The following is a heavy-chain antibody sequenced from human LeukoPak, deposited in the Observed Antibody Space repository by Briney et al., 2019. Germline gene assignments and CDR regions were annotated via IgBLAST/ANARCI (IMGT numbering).Heavy chain of an antibody. CDR2: IFYSGST. V-gene: IGHV4-59*12. CDR3: AKSNGYGLVDI. CDR1: GGSISTYY. J-gene: IGHJ3*02. Sequence: SETLSLTCTVSGGSISTYYWSWIRQPPGKGLEWIGNIFYSGSTYYSPSLRSRVTISLDTSRNQFSLKLNSVTAADTAVYYCAKSNGYGLVDIWGQGTMVTVSS. D-gene: IGHD3-10*01.